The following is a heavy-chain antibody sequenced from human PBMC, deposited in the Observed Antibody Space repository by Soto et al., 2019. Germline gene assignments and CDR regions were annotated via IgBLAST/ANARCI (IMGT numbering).Heavy chain of an antibody. Sequence: QVLLLQSGGEVNRPGSSVKVSCKASGDAFKSYAISWVRQAPGQGLQYMGGIIPSYGRAKHAQKFQGRLTVTADIYASTVDMERSALKSEDTAVYFCARDPTTDCGDATFDYWGEGTKVIVFS. J-gene: IGHJ4*02. V-gene: IGHV1-69*06. D-gene: IGHD4-17*01. CDR2: IIPSYGRA. CDR1: GDAFKSYA. CDR3: ARDPTTDCGDATFDY.